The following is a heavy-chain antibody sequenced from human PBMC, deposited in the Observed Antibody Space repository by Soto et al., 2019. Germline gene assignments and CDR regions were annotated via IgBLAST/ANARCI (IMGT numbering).Heavy chain of an antibody. J-gene: IGHJ3*02. V-gene: IGHV1-46*01. CDR3: ARHGVVGYCSGGSCYYSAFDI. CDR2: INPSGGGT. CDR1: GYNLTRYY. D-gene: IGHD2-15*01. Sequence: ASVRVSCKASGYNLTRYYMDWVRQAPGQGLEWMGIINPSGGGTSYAQKFQGRVTMTRDTSTSTVYMELSSLRSEDTAVYYCARHGVVGYCSGGSCYYSAFDIWGQGTMVTVSS.